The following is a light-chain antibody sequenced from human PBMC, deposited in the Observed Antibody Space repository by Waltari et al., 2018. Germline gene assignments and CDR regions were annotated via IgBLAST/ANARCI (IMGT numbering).Light chain of an antibody. J-gene: IGLJ2*01. CDR1: SLSSYY. CDR3: NSRDSSGNHQV. V-gene: IGLV3-19*01. CDR2: GKN. Sequence: SSELTQDPAVSVALVQTVRITCQGDSLSSYYASGYQQKPGQAHVLVIYGKNNRPSGIPDRVSGSSSGNTASLTTTGAQAEDEADYYCNSRDSSGNHQVFGGGTKLTVL.